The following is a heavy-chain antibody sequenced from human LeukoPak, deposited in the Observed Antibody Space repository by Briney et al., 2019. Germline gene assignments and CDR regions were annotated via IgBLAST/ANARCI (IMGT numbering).Heavy chain of an antibody. D-gene: IGHD3-10*01. CDR3: ARAYGSGSYSPPDY. J-gene: IGHJ4*02. CDR2: MNPNSGNT. Sequence: ASVKVSCKASGYTFTSYDINRVRQATGQGLEGMGRMNPNSGNTGYAQKFQGRVTMTRNTSISTAYMELSSLRSEDTAVYYCARAYGSGSYSPPDYWGQGTLVTVSS. V-gene: IGHV1-8*01. CDR1: GYTFTSYD.